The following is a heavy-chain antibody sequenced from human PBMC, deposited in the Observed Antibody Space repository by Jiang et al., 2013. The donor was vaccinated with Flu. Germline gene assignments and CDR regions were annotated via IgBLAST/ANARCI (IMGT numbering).Heavy chain of an antibody. D-gene: IGHD6-19*01. CDR1: GYTFTSYF. V-gene: IGHV1-46*01. Sequence: LVQSGAEVKKPGASVKVSCKASGYTFTSYFIHWVRQAPGQGPEWMGIINPSGGSTSYAQKFQGRVTMTRDTSTSTVYMELRSLTSEDTAVYYCARGLAVAGSTYYFNYWGQGTLVTVSS. CDR2: INPSGGST. CDR3: ARGLAVAGSTYYFNY. J-gene: IGHJ4*02.